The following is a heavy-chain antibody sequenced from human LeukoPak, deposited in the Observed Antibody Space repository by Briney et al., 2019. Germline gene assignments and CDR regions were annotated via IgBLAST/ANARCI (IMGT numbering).Heavy chain of an antibody. CDR1: GGSFSGYY. V-gene: IGHV4-34*01. Sequence: KASETLSLTCAVYGGSFSGYYWSWIRQPPGKGLEWIGEINHSGSTNYNPSLKSRVTISVDTSKNQFPLNLTSVTAADTAVYYCAREPLMTTVTTYYFDYWGQGTLVTVSS. D-gene: IGHD4-17*01. J-gene: IGHJ4*02. CDR2: INHSGST. CDR3: AREPLMTTVTTYYFDY.